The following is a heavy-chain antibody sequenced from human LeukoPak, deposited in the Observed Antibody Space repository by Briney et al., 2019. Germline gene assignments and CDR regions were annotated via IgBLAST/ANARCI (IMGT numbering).Heavy chain of an antibody. CDR1: GGSISSSTYY. CDR3: ARHAQWLVHGSDFDY. V-gene: IGHV4-39*01. Sequence: SETLSLTCTVSGGSISSSTYYWGWIRQPPGKGLEWIGSIYYSGATYYNPSLNSRVTISVDTSKNQFSLKLSSVTAADTAVYYCARHAQWLVHGSDFDYWGQGTLVTVSS. CDR2: IYYSGAT. D-gene: IGHD6-19*01. J-gene: IGHJ4*02.